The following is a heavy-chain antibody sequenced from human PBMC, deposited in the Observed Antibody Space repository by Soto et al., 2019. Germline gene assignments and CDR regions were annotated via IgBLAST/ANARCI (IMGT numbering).Heavy chain of an antibody. D-gene: IGHD3-10*01. V-gene: IGHV4-31*03. Sequence: SETLSLTCTVSGGSISSAGYNWSWIRQHPGKGLEWIGYIYYSGSTYYNPSLKSRVTISVDTSKNQFSLKLSSVTAADTAVYYCARQYYFGSGSYYTPPFDFWGQGSLVIVS. CDR1: GGSISSAGYN. CDR2: IYYSGST. CDR3: ARQYYFGSGSYYTPPFDF. J-gene: IGHJ4*02.